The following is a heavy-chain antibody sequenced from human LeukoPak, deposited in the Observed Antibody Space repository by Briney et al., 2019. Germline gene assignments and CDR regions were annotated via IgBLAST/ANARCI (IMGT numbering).Heavy chain of an antibody. CDR2: IKQDGGEN. CDR3: AKSHMLAANIFDY. J-gene: IGHJ4*02. CDR1: GFTLCSYW. D-gene: IGHD2-15*01. V-gene: IGHV3-7*02. Sequence: PGGSLRLSCAASGFTLCSYWMSWVRQAPGKGLEWVANIKQDGGENYYVDSVKGRFTISRDNAKNSLYLHMNSLRAEDTAMYYCAKSHMLAANIFDYWGQGALVTVSS.